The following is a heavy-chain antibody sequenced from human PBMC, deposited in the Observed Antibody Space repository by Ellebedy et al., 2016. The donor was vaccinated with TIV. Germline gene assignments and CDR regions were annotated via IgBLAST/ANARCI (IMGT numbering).Heavy chain of an antibody. Sequence: PGGSLRLSCAASGFTFSSNWMSWVRQTPGKGLEWVANIKQDGSEKYYVDSVKGRFTISRDNAKHSLCLQMNSLRAEDTAVYYCARVGIAVAGSPNDYYYGMDVWGQGTTVTVSS. CDR1: GFTFSSNW. J-gene: IGHJ6*02. D-gene: IGHD6-19*01. V-gene: IGHV3-7*01. CDR3: ARVGIAVAGSPNDYYYGMDV. CDR2: IKQDGSEK.